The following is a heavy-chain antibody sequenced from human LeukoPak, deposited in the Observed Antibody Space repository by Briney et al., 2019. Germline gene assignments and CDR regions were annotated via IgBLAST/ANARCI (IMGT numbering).Heavy chain of an antibody. CDR2: INPSSGVT. Sequence: ASVKVSCKSSGYTFTNYYVHWVRQAPGQGLEWMGRINPSSGVTNYAQTFQGRVTMTRDTSITTAYMELSSLRSDDTAVYYCALTFSENAYDIWGQGTMMIVSS. V-gene: IGHV1-2*06. CDR3: ALTFSENAYDI. D-gene: IGHD1-26*01. CDR1: GYTFTNYY. J-gene: IGHJ3*02.